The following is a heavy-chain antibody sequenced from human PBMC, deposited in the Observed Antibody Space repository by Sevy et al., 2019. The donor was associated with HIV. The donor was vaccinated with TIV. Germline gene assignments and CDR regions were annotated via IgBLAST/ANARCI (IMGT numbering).Heavy chain of an antibody. D-gene: IGHD5-18*01. J-gene: IGHJ4*02. V-gene: IGHV3-74*01. CDR3: VREGVGGYSYGFDY. CDR1: GFTFSIYW. Sequence: GGSLRLSCAASGFTFSIYWMHLVRQVPGKGLVWVSRINSDGSSTRYADSVKGRFTFSRDNAKNTLYLQMNSLRAEDTAVYYCVREGVGGYSYGFDYWGQGTLVTVSS. CDR2: INSDGSST.